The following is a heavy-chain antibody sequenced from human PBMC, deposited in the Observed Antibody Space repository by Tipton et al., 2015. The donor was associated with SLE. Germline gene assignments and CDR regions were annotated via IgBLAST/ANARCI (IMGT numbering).Heavy chain of an antibody. CDR2: IYYSGST. J-gene: IGHJ1*01. CDR1: GGSISSSSYY. Sequence: TLSLTCTVSGGSISSSSYYWGWIRQPPGKGLEWIGSIYYSGSTYYNPSLKSRVTISVDTSKNQFSLKLSSVTAADTAVYYCARGESWPEYFQHWGQGTLVTVSS. V-gene: IGHV4-39*07. D-gene: IGHD6-13*01. CDR3: ARGESWPEYFQH.